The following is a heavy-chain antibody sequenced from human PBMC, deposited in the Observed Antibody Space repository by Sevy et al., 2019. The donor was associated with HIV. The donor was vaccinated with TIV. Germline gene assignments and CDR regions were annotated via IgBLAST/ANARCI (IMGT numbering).Heavy chain of an antibody. CDR1: GGSISSSSYY. CDR3: ARKLIAVAGPNWFDP. V-gene: IGHV4-39*01. D-gene: IGHD6-19*01. Sequence: SETLSLTCTVSGGSISSSSYYWGWIRQPPGKGLEWIGSICYSGSTYYNPSLKSRVTISVDTSKNQFSLKLSSVTAADTAVYYCARKLIAVAGPNWFDPWGQGTLVTVSS. J-gene: IGHJ5*02. CDR2: ICYSGST.